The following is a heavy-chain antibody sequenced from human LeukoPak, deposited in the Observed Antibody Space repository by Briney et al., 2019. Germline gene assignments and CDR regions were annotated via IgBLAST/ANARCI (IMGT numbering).Heavy chain of an antibody. D-gene: IGHD5-24*01. CDR3: AKEQMAADFDY. CDR1: GFTFDDYV. J-gene: IGHJ4*02. V-gene: IGHV3-9*01. CDR2: ISWNSGSI. Sequence: GRSLRLSCAASGFTFDDYVMHWVRQAPAKGLEWVSGISWNSGSIGYADSVKGRFTISRDNAKNSLYLQMNSLRPEDTALYYCAKEQMAADFDYWGQGTLVTVSS.